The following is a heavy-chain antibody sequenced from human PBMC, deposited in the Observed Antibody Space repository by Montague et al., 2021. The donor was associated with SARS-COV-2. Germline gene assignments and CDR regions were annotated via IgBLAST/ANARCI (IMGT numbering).Heavy chain of an antibody. J-gene: IGHJ5*01. V-gene: IGHV4-61*01. Sequence: SETLSPTCTVSGDSVSRGSSYWSRIRQPPGKGLEWIGYIYYTGSRKYNSSLKSRLTISVDTSKNQFSLKLSSVTAADTAVYYCARHARGEGYTSWFDSWGQGTLVTVSS. CDR3: ARHARGEGYTSWFDS. CDR1: GDSVSRGSSY. D-gene: IGHD5-24*01. CDR2: IYYTGSR.